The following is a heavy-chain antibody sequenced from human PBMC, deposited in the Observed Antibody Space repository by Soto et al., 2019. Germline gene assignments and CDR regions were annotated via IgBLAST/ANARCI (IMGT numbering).Heavy chain of an antibody. V-gene: IGHV3-7*01. CDR1: GFTFSSYW. D-gene: IGHD3-10*01. CDR3: AREGYYPDAFDI. CDR2: IKQDGSEK. Sequence: EVQLVESGGGLVQPGGSLRLSCAASGFTFSSYWMSWVRQAPGKGLAWVANIKQDGSEKYYVDSVKGRFTISRDNAKNSLYLQMNSLIAEDTAVYYCAREGYYPDAFDIWGQGTMVTVSS. J-gene: IGHJ3*02.